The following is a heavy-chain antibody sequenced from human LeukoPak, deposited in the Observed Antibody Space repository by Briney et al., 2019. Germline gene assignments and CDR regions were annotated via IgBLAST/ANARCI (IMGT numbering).Heavy chain of an antibody. CDR2: IYSSGST. CDR1: GGSISSSSYY. D-gene: IGHD6-19*01. Sequence: SETLSLTCTVSGGSISSSSYYWGWIRQPPGKGLEWIGSIYSSGSTYYNPSLKSRVTISVDTSKNQFSLKLSSVTAADTAVYYCARRAVAGTSYYWGQGTLVTVSS. V-gene: IGHV4-39*01. CDR3: ARRAVAGTSYY. J-gene: IGHJ4*02.